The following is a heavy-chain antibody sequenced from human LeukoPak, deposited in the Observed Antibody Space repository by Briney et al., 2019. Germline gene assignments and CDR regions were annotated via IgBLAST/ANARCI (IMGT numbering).Heavy chain of an antibody. CDR1: GYTFSSCG. V-gene: IGHV1-18*01. D-gene: IGHD3-9*01. CDR2: ISPYNGNT. CDR3: ARDPLRYFDY. J-gene: IGHJ4*02. Sequence: GASVKVSCKASGYTFSSCGISWVRQAPGQGLEWMGWISPYNGNTNYAQKLQGRVTMTTDTSTSTAYMELRSLRSDDTAVYYCARDPLRYFDYWGQGTLVTVSS.